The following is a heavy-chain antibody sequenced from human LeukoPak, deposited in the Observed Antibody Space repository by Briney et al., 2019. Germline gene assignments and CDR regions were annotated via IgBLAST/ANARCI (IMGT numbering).Heavy chain of an antibody. CDR2: IYTRGST. V-gene: IGHV4-4*07. J-gene: IGHJ3*02. D-gene: IGHD3-22*01. CDR1: GGSISSYY. Sequence: PSETLSLTCTVSGGSISSYYWSWIRQPAGKGLEWIGRIYTRGSTNYNPSLKSRVTMSVDTSKNQFSLKLSSVTAADTAVYYCASSGYYHDAFDIWGQGTMVTVSS. CDR3: ASSGYYHDAFDI.